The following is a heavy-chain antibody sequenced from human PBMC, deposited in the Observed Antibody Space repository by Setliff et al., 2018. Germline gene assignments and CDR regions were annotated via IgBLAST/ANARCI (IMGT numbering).Heavy chain of an antibody. V-gene: IGHV4-34*09. Sequence: SETLSLTCAVYGGSFSGYYWSWIRQPPGKGLEWIGSIYYSGSTNYNPSLKSRVTISVDTSKNQFSLKLSSVTAADTAVYYCARVPRFTDTRNAFDIWGQGTMVTVSS. CDR1: GGSFSGYY. D-gene: IGHD5-18*01. J-gene: IGHJ3*02. CDR3: ARVPRFTDTRNAFDI. CDR2: IYYSGST.